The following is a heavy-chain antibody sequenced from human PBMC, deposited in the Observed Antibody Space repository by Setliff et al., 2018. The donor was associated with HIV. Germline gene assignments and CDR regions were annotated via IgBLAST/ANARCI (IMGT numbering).Heavy chain of an antibody. J-gene: IGHJ4*02. CDR2: VYPGDFDS. Sequence: LGESLKISCQASGYIFTNFWIGWVRQMPGKGLEWMGTVYPGDFDSIYNESFQGHVTMSVDKATRTAYLEWSSLKASDTAIYYCARRKSEDSGYGPRYYDFWGQGTQVTVSS. D-gene: IGHD3-22*01. CDR1: GYIFTNFW. CDR3: ARRKSEDSGYGPRYYDF. V-gene: IGHV5-51*01.